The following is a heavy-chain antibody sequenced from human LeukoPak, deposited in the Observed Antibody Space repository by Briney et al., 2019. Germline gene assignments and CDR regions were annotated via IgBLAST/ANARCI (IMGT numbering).Heavy chain of an antibody. J-gene: IGHJ4*02. V-gene: IGHV3-23*01. Sequence: GGSLRLSCAASGFTFSSYAMSWVRQAPGKGLEWVSAISGSGGSTYYADSVKGRFTISRDNSKNTLYLQMNSLRAEDTAVHYCAKEGYYYDSSGYYYGDYFDYWGQGTLVTVSS. CDR3: AKEGYYYDSSGYYYGDYFDY. CDR1: GFTFSSYA. D-gene: IGHD3-22*01. CDR2: ISGSGGST.